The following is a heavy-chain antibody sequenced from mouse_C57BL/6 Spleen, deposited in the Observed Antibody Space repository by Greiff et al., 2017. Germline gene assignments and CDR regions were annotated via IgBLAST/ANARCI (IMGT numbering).Heavy chain of an antibody. CDR2: ISDGGSYT. Sequence: DVTLVESGGGLVKPGGSLKLSCAASGFTFSSYAMSWVRQTPEKRLEWVATISDGGSYTYYPDNVKGRFTISRDNAKNNLYLQMSHLKSEDTAMYYCARETNYYGSSYYFDYWGQGTTLTVSS. CDR3: ARETNYYGSSYYFDY. J-gene: IGHJ2*01. CDR1: GFTFSSYA. D-gene: IGHD1-1*01. V-gene: IGHV5-4*01.